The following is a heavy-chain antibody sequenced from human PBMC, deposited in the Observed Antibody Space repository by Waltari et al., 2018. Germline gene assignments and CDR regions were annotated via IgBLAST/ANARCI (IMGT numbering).Heavy chain of an antibody. CDR3: ARLNYYDSSGYYPRGDY. D-gene: IGHD3-22*01. J-gene: IGHJ4*02. Sequence: QVQLQESGPGLVKPSQTLSLTCTVSGGSISSGSYYWSWIRQPAGKGLEWIGRIYTSGSTNYNPSLKSRVTISVDTSKNQCSLKLSFVTAADTAVYYCARLNYYDSSGYYPRGDYWGQGTLVTVSS. CDR1: GGSISSGSYY. V-gene: IGHV4-61*02. CDR2: IYTSGST.